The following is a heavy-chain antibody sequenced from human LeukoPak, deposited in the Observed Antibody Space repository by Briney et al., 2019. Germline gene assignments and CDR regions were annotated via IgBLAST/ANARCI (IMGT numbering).Heavy chain of an antibody. D-gene: IGHD6-19*01. Sequence: GGSLRLSCAASGFTFSSYSMNWVCQAPGKGLEWVSSISSSSSYIYYADSVKGRFTISRDNAKNSLYLQMNSLRAEDTAVYYCARDLADSSGSDYWGQGTLVTVSS. V-gene: IGHV3-21*01. CDR2: ISSSSSYI. CDR1: GFTFSSYS. CDR3: ARDLADSSGSDY. J-gene: IGHJ4*02.